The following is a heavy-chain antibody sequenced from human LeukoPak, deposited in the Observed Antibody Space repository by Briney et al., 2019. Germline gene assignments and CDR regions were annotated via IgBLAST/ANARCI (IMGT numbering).Heavy chain of an antibody. J-gene: IGHJ4*02. D-gene: IGHD3-22*01. Sequence: SETLSLTCTVSGDSITSGSYYWAWVRQPPGKGLEWIVSIAYTGNTYYNPPLKNRATMSVDPSGNQFSLRLSSVTAADTALYYCRGYDSSGNWAFDYWGQGTLVTVSS. CDR3: RGYDSSGNWAFDY. V-gene: IGHV4-39*01. CDR2: IAYTGNT. CDR1: GDSITSGSYY.